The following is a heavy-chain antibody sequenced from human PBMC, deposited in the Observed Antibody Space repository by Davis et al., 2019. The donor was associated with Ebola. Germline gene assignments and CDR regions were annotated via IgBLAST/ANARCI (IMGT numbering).Heavy chain of an antibody. J-gene: IGHJ4*02. Sequence: PGGSLRLSCKGSGYSFTSYWIIWVRQMPGKGLEWMGRIDPSDSYTNYSPSFQGHVTISADKSISTAYLQWSSLKASDTAMYYCATQPMTTLSTTEKFDYWGQGTLVTVSS. V-gene: IGHV5-10-1*01. CDR1: GYSFTSYW. CDR3: ATQPMTTLSTTEKFDY. CDR2: IDPSDSYT. D-gene: IGHD4-17*01.